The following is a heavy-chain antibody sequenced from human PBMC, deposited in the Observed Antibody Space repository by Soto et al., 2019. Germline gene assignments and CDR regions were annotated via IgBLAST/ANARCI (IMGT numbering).Heavy chain of an antibody. CDR2: IIPIFGTA. D-gene: IGHD5-12*01. Sequence: QVQLVQSGAEVKKPGSSVKVSCKASGGTFSSYAISWVRQAPGQGLEWMGGIIPIFGTANYAQKFQGRVTSTADEATSTDYMELSSLRSEDTAVYYCARGRLRSEMATTDYFDYWGQGTLVTVSS. V-gene: IGHV1-69*01. CDR1: GGTFSSYA. J-gene: IGHJ4*02. CDR3: ARGRLRSEMATTDYFDY.